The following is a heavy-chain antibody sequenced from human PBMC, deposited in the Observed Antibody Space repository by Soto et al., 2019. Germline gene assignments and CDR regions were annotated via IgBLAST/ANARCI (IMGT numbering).Heavy chain of an antibody. CDR2: ISASTRNT. Sequence: QVQLVQSGGEVKKPGASVKVSCQASGYTFSDYAISWVRQAPGQGLEWMGWISASTRNTDQAQNFQGRVILTLDTSTNTAYMELRSLRSDDTAVSYCVRCYCSVGSCYACWHFDLWGRGTLVTVSS. CDR3: VRCYCSVGSCYACWHFDL. D-gene: IGHD2-15*01. V-gene: IGHV1-18*01. CDR1: GYTFSDYA. J-gene: IGHJ2*01.